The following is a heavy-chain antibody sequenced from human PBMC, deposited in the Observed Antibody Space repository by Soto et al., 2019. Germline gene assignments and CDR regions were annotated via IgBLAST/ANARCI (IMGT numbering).Heavy chain of an antibody. CDR1: GGIFSSFT. CDR3: ATHGATTMARGAMKHYYYVMDV. V-gene: IGHV1-69*06. J-gene: IGHJ6*02. D-gene: IGHD3-10*01. CDR2: VIPIFDTP. Sequence: SVKVSCKASGGIFSSFTISWVRQAPGQGLEWLGGVIPIFDTPTYAQNFQGRVTSTADKSTNTVYMELSSLRSEDTAVYYCATHGATTMARGAMKHYYYVMDVWGQGTTVTVSS.